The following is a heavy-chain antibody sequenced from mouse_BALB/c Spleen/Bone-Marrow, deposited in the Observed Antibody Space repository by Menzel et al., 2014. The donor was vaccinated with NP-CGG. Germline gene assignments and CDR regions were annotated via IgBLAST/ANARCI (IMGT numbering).Heavy chain of an antibody. CDR3: TRTYEYFDY. Sequence: QVQLQQPGAELVRPGASVKLSCKTSGYTFTSYWINWEKQRPGQGLEWIGNIYPSDNYTNYNQKFKDKATLTVDISSTTAYMQLSSPTSEDSAVYYCTRTYEYFDYWGQGTTLTVSS. CDR2: IYPSDNYT. CDR1: GYTFTSYW. D-gene: IGHD2-3*01. V-gene: IGHV1-69*02. J-gene: IGHJ2*01.